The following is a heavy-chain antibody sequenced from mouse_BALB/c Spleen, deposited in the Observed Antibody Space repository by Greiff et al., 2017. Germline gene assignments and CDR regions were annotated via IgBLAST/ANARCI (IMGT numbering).Heavy chain of an antibody. D-gene: IGHD3-3*01. CDR3: ARNWGTGYAMDY. J-gene: IGHJ4*01. CDR2: IWSGGST. V-gene: IGHV2-4-1*01. CDR1: GFSLTSYG. Sequence: QVQLQQSGPGLVQPSQSLSITCTVSGFSLTSYGVHWFRQSPGKGLEWLGVIWSGGSTDYNAAFISRLSISKDNSKSQVFFKMNSLQADDTAIDYCARNWGTGYAMDYWGQGTSVTVSS.